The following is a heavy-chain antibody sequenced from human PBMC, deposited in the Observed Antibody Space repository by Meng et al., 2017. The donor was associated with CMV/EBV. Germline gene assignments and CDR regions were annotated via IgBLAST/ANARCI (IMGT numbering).Heavy chain of an antibody. Sequence: ASVKVSCKASGYTFTGYYMHWVRQAPGQGLEWMGWINPNSGGTNYAQKFQGRVTMTRDTSISTAYMELSRLRSDGTAVYYCARDYLIAAAGTNYYYGMDVWGQGTTVTVSS. D-gene: IGHD6-13*01. V-gene: IGHV1-2*02. J-gene: IGHJ6*02. CDR1: GYTFTGYY. CDR3: ARDYLIAAAGTNYYYGMDV. CDR2: INPNSGGT.